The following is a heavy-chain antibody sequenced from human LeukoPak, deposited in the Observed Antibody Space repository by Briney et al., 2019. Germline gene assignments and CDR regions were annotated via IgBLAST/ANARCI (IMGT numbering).Heavy chain of an antibody. CDR2: ISAYNGNT. D-gene: IGHD3-22*01. Sequence: GASVKVPCKASGYTFTSYGISWVRQAPGQGLEWMGWISAYNGNTNYAQKLQGRVTMTTDTSTSTAYMELRSLRSDDTAVYYCARGAYYDSSGYYLTLVYYYYGMDVWGQGTTVTVSS. J-gene: IGHJ6*02. V-gene: IGHV1-18*01. CDR1: GYTFTSYG. CDR3: ARGAYYDSSGYYLTLVYYYYGMDV.